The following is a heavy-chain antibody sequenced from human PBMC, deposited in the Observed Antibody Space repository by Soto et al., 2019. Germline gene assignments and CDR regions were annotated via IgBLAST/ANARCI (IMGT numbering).Heavy chain of an antibody. CDR1: GGTFTDYT. D-gene: IGHD1-26*01. V-gene: IGHV1-69*02. CDR3: AKKLGPSAFDL. Sequence: QVQLVQSGAEVKKPGSSVKVSCKASGGTFTDYTITWVRQAPGQGLEWMGRIIPVLDLNNYAQKFQGRATITADKSTTTSYMELSGLTSEDTAVYYCAKKLGPSAFDLWGRGTLVTVSS. J-gene: IGHJ2*01. CDR2: IIPVLDLN.